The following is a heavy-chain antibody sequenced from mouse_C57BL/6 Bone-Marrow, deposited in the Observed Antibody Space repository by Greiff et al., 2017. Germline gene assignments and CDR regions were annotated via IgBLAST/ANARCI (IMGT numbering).Heavy chain of an antibody. D-gene: IGHD1-1*01. CDR2: ILPGSGST. Sequence: VQLQQSGAELMKPGASVKLSCTATGYTFTGYWIEWVKQRPGHGLEWIGEILPGSGSTTYNEKFKGKAPFTADTSSNTTYMQLSSLTTEDSAIYYCARSVITTLVATRGYFDYWGQGTTLTVSS. V-gene: IGHV1-9*01. CDR3: ARSVITTLVATRGYFDY. CDR1: GYTFTGYW. J-gene: IGHJ2*01.